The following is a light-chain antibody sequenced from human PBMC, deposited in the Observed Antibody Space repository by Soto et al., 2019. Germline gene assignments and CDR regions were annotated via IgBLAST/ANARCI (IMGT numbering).Light chain of an antibody. V-gene: IGKV3-15*01. CDR1: QSISINF. Sequence: EIVLTQSPGTLSLSPGEGSTLSCRASQSISINFLAWYQQKPGQAPRLLFYGASTGATGLPARFSGSGSGTEFTLTISSLQPDDFATYYCQQYNSYPITFGQGTRLEIK. J-gene: IGKJ5*01. CDR2: GAS. CDR3: QQYNSYPIT.